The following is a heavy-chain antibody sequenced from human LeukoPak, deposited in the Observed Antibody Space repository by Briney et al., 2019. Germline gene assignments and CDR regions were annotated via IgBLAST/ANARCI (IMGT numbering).Heavy chain of an antibody. J-gene: IGHJ4*02. D-gene: IGHD6-13*01. CDR1: GGSISSYY. CDR3: ARGGGDSSSSQDFDY. Sequence: SETLSLTCTVSGGSISSYYWDWIRQSPGKGLEWIGYIYYSGNTNYNPSLKSRVTILVDTSKNQVSLKLSSVTAADTAVYYCARGGGDSSSSQDFDYWGQGTLVTVSS. CDR2: IYYSGNT. V-gene: IGHV4-59*01.